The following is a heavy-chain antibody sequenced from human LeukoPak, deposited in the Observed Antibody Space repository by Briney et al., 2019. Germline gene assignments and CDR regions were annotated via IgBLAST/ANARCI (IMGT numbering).Heavy chain of an antibody. V-gene: IGHV3-74*01. Sequence: GGSLRLSCAASGFTFSNYWVHWVRQVPGKGLVCVSRINIDGTSTSHADSVKGRFTISRDNAKNALYLQMNSLRAEDTALYYCARGSSDWYGIDYWGQGALVNVSS. CDR1: GFTFSNYW. CDR2: INIDGTST. CDR3: ARGSSDWYGIDY. D-gene: IGHD6-19*01. J-gene: IGHJ4*02.